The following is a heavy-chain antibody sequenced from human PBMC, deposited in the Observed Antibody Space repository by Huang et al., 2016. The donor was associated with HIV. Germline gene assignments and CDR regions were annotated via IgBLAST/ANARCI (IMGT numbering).Heavy chain of an antibody. J-gene: IGHJ4*02. CDR3: ARHFGSWSGYFDS. CDR1: GGSITDSNYY. V-gene: IGHV4-39*01. Sequence: QLQLQESGPGLVRPSETLSLICTVSGGSITDSNYYWGWIRPPPGTGLKWCGSIYYSGDTDSNPSLKSRVTMSVDTSKNRFSLDIRSVAVADTAIYYCARHFGSWSGYFDSWGQGTLVPVSS. CDR2: IYYSGDT. D-gene: IGHD3-10*01.